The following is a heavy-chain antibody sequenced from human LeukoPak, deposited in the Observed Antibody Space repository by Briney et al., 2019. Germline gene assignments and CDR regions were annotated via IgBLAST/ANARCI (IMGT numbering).Heavy chain of an antibody. CDR1: GGSFSGSY. CDR2: INHSGST. J-gene: IGHJ5*02. V-gene: IGHV4-34*01. D-gene: IGHD2-2*01. CDR3: ARAVDVVVPAARFDP. Sequence: SETLSLTSAVSGGSFSGSYWSWIRPPPRKRPEWIGEINHSGSTNYSPSLKSRVTISVDTSKNQFSLKLSSVTAADTAVYYCARAVDVVVPAARFDPWGQGTLVTVSS.